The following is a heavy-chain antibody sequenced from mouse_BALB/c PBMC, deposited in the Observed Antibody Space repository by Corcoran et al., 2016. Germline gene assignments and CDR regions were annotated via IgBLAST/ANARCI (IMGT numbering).Heavy chain of an antibody. CDR1: GYTFTNYG. V-gene: IGHV9-1*02. J-gene: IGHJ3*01. Sequence: QIQLVQSGPELKKPGETVKISCKASGYTFTNYGMNWVKQAPGKGLKWMGWINTYTGEPTYADDFKGRFAFSLETSASTAYLQINNLKNEDMATYFWARDYYGSSSWFAYWGQGTLVTVSA. D-gene: IGHD1-1*01. CDR2: INTYTGEP. CDR3: ARDYYGSSSWFAY.